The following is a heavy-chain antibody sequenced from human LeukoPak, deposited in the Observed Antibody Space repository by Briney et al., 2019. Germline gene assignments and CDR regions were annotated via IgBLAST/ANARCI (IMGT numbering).Heavy chain of an antibody. Sequence: GGSLRLSCVASGFSVRNNYMAWVRQAPGKGLEWVSVIYSGSTTMYADSVKGRFTISRDNSKNTLYLQLNSLRTEDTAVYFCATSRDGYIPDYWGQGTLVTVSS. CDR2: IYSGSTT. J-gene: IGHJ4*02. CDR3: ATSRDGYIPDY. V-gene: IGHV3-53*01. CDR1: GFSVRNNY. D-gene: IGHD5-24*01.